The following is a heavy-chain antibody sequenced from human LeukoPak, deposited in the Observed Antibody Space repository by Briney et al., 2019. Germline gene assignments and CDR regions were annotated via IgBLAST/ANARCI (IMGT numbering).Heavy chain of an antibody. V-gene: IGHV3-9*01. CDR1: GFTFDDYA. Sequence: PGGSLRLSCAASGFTFDDYAMHWVRQAPGKGLEWVSGISWHSGSIGYADSVKGRFTISRDSAKNSLYLQMHSLRAEHTALYYCTKVQGDGGYYGSGSYSRGFDYWGQGTLVTVSS. CDR3: TKVQGDGGYYGSGSYSRGFDY. J-gene: IGHJ4*02. CDR2: ISWHSGSI. D-gene: IGHD3-10*01.